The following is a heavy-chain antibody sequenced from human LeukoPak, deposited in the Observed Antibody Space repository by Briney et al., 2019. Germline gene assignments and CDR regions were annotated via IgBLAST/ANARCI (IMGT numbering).Heavy chain of an antibody. D-gene: IGHD5-12*01. CDR3: ARGPPLRFGAFDV. CDR2: ISYDGSNK. J-gene: IGHJ3*01. Sequence: GGSLRLSCAASGFTFSSYAMHWVRQAPGKGLEWVAVISYDGSNKYYADSVKGRFTISRDNSRNTVFLQMNSLRAEDTAVYYCARGPPLRFGAFDVWGQGTMVTVSS. V-gene: IGHV3-30*14. CDR1: GFTFSSYA.